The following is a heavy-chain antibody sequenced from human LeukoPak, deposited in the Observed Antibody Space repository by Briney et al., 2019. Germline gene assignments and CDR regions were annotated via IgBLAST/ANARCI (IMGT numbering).Heavy chain of an antibody. CDR1: GFTFSDYY. Sequence: GGSLRLSCAASGFTFSDYYMSWIRQAPGKGLEGVSYISSSGSTIYYADSVKGRFTISRDNAKNSLYLQMNSLRAEDTAVYYCARISGYDFWSGYYTAFYPDYWGQGTLVTVSS. CDR3: ARISGYDFWSGYYTAFYPDY. J-gene: IGHJ4*02. D-gene: IGHD3-3*01. V-gene: IGHV3-11*01. CDR2: ISSSGSTI.